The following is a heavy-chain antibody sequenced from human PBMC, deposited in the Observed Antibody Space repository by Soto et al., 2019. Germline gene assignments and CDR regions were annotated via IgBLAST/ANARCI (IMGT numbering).Heavy chain of an antibody. V-gene: IGHV3-30*03. CDR1: GFTFSSYG. CDR2: ISYDGSNK. D-gene: IGHD2-21*02. CDR3: AVSLVVTTDAFDI. Sequence: QVQLVESGGGVVQPGRSLRLSCAASGFTFSSYGMHWVRQAPGKGLEWVAVISYDGSNKHYADSVKGRFTISRDNSKNTLYLQMNSLRAEDMAVYYCAVSLVVTTDAFDIWGQGTMVTVSS. J-gene: IGHJ3*02.